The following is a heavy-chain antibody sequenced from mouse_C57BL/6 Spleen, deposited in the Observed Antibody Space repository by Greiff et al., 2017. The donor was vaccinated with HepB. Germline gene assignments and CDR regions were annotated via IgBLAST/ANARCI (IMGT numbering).Heavy chain of an antibody. D-gene: IGHD4-1*01. J-gene: IGHJ4*01. CDR1: GFTFSSYT. CDR2: ISGGGGNT. Sequence: EVMLVESGGGLVKPGGSLKLSCAASGFTFSSYTMSWVRQTPEKRLEWVATISGGGGNTYYPDSVKGRFTISRDNAKNTLYLQMSSLRSEDTALYYCARRGLTVYAMDYWGQGTSVTVSS. V-gene: IGHV5-9*01. CDR3: ARRGLTVYAMDY.